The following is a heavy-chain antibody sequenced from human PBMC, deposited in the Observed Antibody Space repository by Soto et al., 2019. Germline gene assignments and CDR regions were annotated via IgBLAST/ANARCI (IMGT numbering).Heavy chain of an antibody. Sequence: ASVKVSCKASGYSFINFDISWVRQAAGQGPEWLGWMNPGSGKTGYTSKFQGRVAMTRDASTATSHLDLTSLTSDDTAVYYCARMASAGTLNWFDSWGPGTLVTVSS. V-gene: IGHV1-8*02. CDR3: ARMASAGTLNWFDS. CDR2: MNPGSGKT. J-gene: IGHJ5*01. CDR1: GYSFINFD. D-gene: IGHD6-13*01.